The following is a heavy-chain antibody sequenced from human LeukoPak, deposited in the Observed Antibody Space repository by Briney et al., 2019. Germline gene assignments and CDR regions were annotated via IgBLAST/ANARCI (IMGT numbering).Heavy chain of an antibody. D-gene: IGHD3-10*01. CDR3: ASLYGSGSYYNNFIQEDY. CDR2: IIPILGIA. CDR1: GGTFSSYA. J-gene: IGHJ4*02. Sequence: ASVKVSCKASGGTFSSYAISWVRQAPGQGLEWMGRIIPILGIANYAQKFQGRVTITADKSTSTAYMELNSLRSEDTAVYYCASLYGSGSYYNNFIQEDYWGQGTLVTVSS. V-gene: IGHV1-69*04.